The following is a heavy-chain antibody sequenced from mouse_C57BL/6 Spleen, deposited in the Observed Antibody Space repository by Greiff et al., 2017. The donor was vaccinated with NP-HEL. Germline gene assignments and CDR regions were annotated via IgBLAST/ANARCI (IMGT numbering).Heavy chain of an antibody. D-gene: IGHD3-2*02. CDR1: GYTFTSYW. V-gene: IGHV1-69*01. J-gene: IGHJ3*01. CDR3: AAQAFAY. CDR2: IDPSDSYT. Sequence: VQLQQPGAELVMPGASVKLSCKASGYTFTSYWMHWVKQRPGQGLEWIGEIDPSDSYTNYNQKFKGKSTLTVDKSSSTAYMQLSSLTSEDSAVYYCAAQAFAYWGQGTLVTVSA.